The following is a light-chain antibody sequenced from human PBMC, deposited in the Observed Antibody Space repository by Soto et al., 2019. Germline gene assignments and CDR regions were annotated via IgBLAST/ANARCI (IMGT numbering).Light chain of an antibody. V-gene: IGLV1-44*01. CDR2: SNN. CDR3: AAWDDSLHVPV. CDR1: SSNIGSNT. Sequence: QSVLTQPPSASGTPGQRVTISCSGSSSNIGSNTVNWYQQLPGTAPKLLIYSNNQRPSVVPDRFSGSKSGTSASLAISGLQSEDESDYDCAAWDDSLHVPVFGGGTKLTVL. J-gene: IGLJ3*02.